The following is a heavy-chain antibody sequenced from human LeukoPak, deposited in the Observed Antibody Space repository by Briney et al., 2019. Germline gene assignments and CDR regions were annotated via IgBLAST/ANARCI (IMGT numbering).Heavy chain of an antibody. CDR2: IYDSGST. CDR1: GGSISSGGYY. V-gene: IGHV4-31*03. J-gene: IGHJ2*01. CDR3: ASHRTGDYWYFDL. Sequence: SETLSLTCTVSGGSISSGGYYWSWIRQHPGKGLGWIGYIYDSGSTYYNPSLKSRATISVDTSKNQFSLKLSSVTAADTAVYYCASHRTGDYWYFDLWGRGTLVTVSS. D-gene: IGHD1-1*01.